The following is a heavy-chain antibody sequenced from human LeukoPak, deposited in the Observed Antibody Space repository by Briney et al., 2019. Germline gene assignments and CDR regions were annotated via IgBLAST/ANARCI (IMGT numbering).Heavy chain of an antibody. CDR3: ARRSSDCSSTSCYLYYYGSGSPYYYYYYMDV. Sequence: SETLSLTCTVSGGCISSHYWSWIRQPPGKGLEWIGYIYYSGSTNYNPSLKSRVTISVDTSKNQLSLKLSSVTAADTAVYYCARRSSDCSSTSCYLYYYGSGSPYYYYYYMDVWGKGTTVTVSS. D-gene: IGHD2-2*01. CDR2: IYYSGST. CDR1: GGCISSHY. J-gene: IGHJ6*03. V-gene: IGHV4-59*11.